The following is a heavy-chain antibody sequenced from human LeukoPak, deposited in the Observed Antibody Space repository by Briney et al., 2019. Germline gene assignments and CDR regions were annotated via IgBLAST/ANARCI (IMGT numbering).Heavy chain of an antibody. CDR1: GFTFDDYA. Sequence: GGSLRLSCAASGFTFDDYAMHWVRQAPGKGLEWVSGISWNSGSIGYADSVKGRFTISRDNAKNSLYLQMNSLRAEDTALYYCAKDAGSGWYRSGFDYWGQGTLVTVSS. CDR2: ISWNSGSI. CDR3: AKDAGSGWYRSGFDY. D-gene: IGHD6-19*01. V-gene: IGHV3-9*01. J-gene: IGHJ4*02.